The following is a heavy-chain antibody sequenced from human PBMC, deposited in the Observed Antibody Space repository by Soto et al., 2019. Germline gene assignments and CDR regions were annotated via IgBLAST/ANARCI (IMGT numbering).Heavy chain of an antibody. D-gene: IGHD6-13*01. CDR2: IKQDGSGK. Sequence: GGSLRLSCAASGFSFSSYWMSWVRQAPGKGLEWVANIKQDGSGKYYVDLVKGRFTISRDNARSTLYLQMNSLRAEDTAVYYCARDFVVSAAGRRYYFYYGMDVWGQGTTVTVSS. CDR3: ARDFVVSAAGRRYYFYYGMDV. CDR1: GFSFSSYW. J-gene: IGHJ6*02. V-gene: IGHV3-7*03.